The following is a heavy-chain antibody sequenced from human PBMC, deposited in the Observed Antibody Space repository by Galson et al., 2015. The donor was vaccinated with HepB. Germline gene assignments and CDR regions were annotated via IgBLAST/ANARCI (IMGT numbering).Heavy chain of an antibody. J-gene: IGHJ5*02. CDR3: ARRIAVAGTSFYWFHL. V-gene: IGHV5-10-1*01. D-gene: IGHD6-19*01. Sequence: QSGAEVKKPGESLRISCKGSGYSFTGYWISWVRQMPGKGLEWMGRIDPSDSYTNYSPSFQGHVTISADKSISTAYLQWSSLKASDTAMYYCARRIAVAGTSFYWFHLWGQGTLVTVSS. CDR2: IDPSDSYT. CDR1: GYSFTGYW.